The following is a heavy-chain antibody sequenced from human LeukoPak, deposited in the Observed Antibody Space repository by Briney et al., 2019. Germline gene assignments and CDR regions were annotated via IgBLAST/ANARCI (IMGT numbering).Heavy chain of an antibody. J-gene: IGHJ4*02. CDR2: IYYSGST. CDR3: ARSGRAALEFDY. Sequence: SETLSLTCTVSGGSINNYYWGWIRQPPGKGLEWIGSIYYSGSTYYNPSLKSRVTISVDTSKNQFSLKLSSVTAADTAVYYCARSGRAALEFDYWGQGTLVTVSS. D-gene: IGHD6-6*01. V-gene: IGHV4-39*01. CDR1: GGSINNYY.